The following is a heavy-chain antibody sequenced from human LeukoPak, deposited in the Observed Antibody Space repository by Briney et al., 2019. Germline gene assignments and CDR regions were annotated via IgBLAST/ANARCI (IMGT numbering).Heavy chain of an antibody. J-gene: IGHJ4*02. CDR1: GGSISSGDYF. V-gene: IGHV4-30-4*08. CDR3: ARSTYGAFDY. CDR2: IFHSGNT. D-gene: IGHD3-10*01. Sequence: SETLSLTCSVSGGSISSGDYFWTWIRQPPGKGLEWIGYIFHSGNTYYTPTLKSRLTISLDTSKNQFSLKLRSVTAADAAVYYCARSTYGAFDYWGQGTLVTVSS.